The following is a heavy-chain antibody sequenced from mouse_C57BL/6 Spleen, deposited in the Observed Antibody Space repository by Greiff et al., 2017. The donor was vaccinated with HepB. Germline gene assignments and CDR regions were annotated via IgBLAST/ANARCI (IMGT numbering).Heavy chain of an antibody. CDR1: GFSLTSYG. Sequence: VQLQESGPGLVQPSQSLSITCTVSGFSLTSYGVHWVRQSPGKGLEWLGVIWSGGSTDYNAAFISRLSISKDNSKSQVFFKMNSLQADDTAIYYCARGTRTWFAYWGQGTLVTVSA. CDR2: IWSGGST. CDR3: ARGTRTWFAY. J-gene: IGHJ3*01. V-gene: IGHV2-2*01.